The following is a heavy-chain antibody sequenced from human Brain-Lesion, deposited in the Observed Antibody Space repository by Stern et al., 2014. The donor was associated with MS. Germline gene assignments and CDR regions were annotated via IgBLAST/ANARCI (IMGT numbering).Heavy chain of an antibody. CDR3: ARGERWFDS. J-gene: IGHJ5*01. CDR1: GFTFSTYW. CDR2: VNNDGRRT. Sequence: EVKLVQSGGGVVQPGGSLRLSCAASGFTFSTYWMHWVRQAPRKGLVWVSRVNNDGRRTSYADSVKGRFTMSRDNAKNTLYLQMNSLRVEDTAIYYCARGERWFDSWGQGTLVTVSS. V-gene: IGHV3-74*02. D-gene: IGHD3-10*01.